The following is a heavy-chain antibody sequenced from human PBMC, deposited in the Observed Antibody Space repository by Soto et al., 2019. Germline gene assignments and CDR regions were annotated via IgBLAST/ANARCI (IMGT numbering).Heavy chain of an antibody. CDR3: TTGYCGSGGSCSFDY. D-gene: IGHD2-15*01. V-gene: IGHV3-15*01. CDR1: GFTFSNAW. J-gene: IGHJ4*02. CDR2: IKSKTDGGTT. Sequence: GGSLRLSCAASGFTFSNAWMSWVRQAPGKGLEWVGRIKSKTDGGTTDYAAPVKGRFTISRDDSKNTLYLQMNSLKTEDTAVYYCTTGYCGSGGSCSFDYWGQGTLVTVSS.